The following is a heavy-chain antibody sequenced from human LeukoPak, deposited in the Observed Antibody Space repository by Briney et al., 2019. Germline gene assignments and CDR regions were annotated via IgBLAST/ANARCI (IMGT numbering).Heavy chain of an antibody. CDR3: TTDSERSGWPAGGY. D-gene: IGHD6-19*01. V-gene: IGHV3-15*01. J-gene: IGHJ4*02. CDR2: IKSKTDGGTT. Sequence: GGSLRLSCAASGFTFSNAWMSWVRQAPGKGLEWVGRIKSKTDGGTTDYAAPVKGRFTISRDDSKNTLYLQMNGLKTEDTAVYYCTTDSERSGWPAGGYWGQGTLVTVSS. CDR1: GFTFSNAW.